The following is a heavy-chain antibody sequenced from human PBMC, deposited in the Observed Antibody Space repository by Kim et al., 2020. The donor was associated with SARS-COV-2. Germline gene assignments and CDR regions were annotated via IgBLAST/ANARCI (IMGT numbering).Heavy chain of an antibody. V-gene: IGHV3-21*01. J-gene: IGHJ6*02. CDR3: ARDLDVSKYYYYYGMDV. D-gene: IGHD6-13*01. Sequence: VKGRFTISRDNAKNSLYLQMNSLRAEDTAVYYCARDLDVSKYYYYYGMDVWGQGTTVTVSS.